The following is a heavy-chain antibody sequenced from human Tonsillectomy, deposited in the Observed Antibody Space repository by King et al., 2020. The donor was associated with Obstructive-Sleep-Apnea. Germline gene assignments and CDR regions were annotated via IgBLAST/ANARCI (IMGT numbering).Heavy chain of an antibody. V-gene: IGHV4-4*02. CDR2: IYHSGST. CDR1: GGSITSSNW. D-gene: IGHD6-13*01. J-gene: IGHJ5*02. Sequence: VQLQESGPGLVKPSGTLSLTCVVSGGSITSSNWWSWLRQPPGKGLEWIGEIYHSGSTNYNPSLRCRVTISVYKSNIQFSLNLSSVTAADTAVYYCARGDSSSWNPRWFDPWGQGTLVTVSS. CDR3: ARGDSSSWNPRWFDP.